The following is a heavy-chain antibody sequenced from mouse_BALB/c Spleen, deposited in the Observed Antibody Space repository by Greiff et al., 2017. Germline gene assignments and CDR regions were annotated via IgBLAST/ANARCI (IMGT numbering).Heavy chain of an antibody. V-gene: IGHV3-6*02. J-gene: IGHJ1*01. Sequence: ESGPGLVKPSQSLSLTCSVTCYSITSGYYWNWIRQFPGNKLEWMGYISYDGSNNYNPSLKNRISITRDTSKNQFFLKLNSVTTEDTATYYCARPCYDYPGYFDVWGAGTTVTVSS. CDR1: CYSITSGYY. D-gene: IGHD2-4*01. CDR2: ISYDGSN. CDR3: ARPCYDYPGYFDV.